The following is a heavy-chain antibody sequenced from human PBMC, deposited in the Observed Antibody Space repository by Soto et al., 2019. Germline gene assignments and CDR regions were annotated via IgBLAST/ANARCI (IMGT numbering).Heavy chain of an antibody. Sequence: RRFRKTPGKGLEWVSAISCGGGSTYYADSVKGRFTISRDNSKNTLYLQMNSMRAEDTAVYYCAYCDTDTANHIAEQAWHSCGTGLMITSFQ. CDR2: ISCGGGST. J-gene: IGHJ1*01. V-gene: IGHV3-23*01. D-gene: IGHD3-9*01. CDR3: AYCDTDTANHIAEQAWHSCGTGLMITSFQ.